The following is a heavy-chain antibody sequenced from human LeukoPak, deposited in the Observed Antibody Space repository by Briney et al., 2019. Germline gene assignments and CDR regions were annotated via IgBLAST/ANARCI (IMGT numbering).Heavy chain of an antibody. V-gene: IGHV3-23*01. CDR1: GFTVSSNY. D-gene: IGHD3-22*01. Sequence: GGSLRLSCAASGFTVSSNYMSWVRQAPGKGLEWVSAISGSGGSTYYADSAKGRFTISRDNSKNTLYLQMDSLRAEDTAVYYCAKDRMATIKKTRSGYGYWGQGTLVTVSS. CDR3: AKDRMATIKKTRSGYGY. CDR2: ISGSGGST. J-gene: IGHJ4*02.